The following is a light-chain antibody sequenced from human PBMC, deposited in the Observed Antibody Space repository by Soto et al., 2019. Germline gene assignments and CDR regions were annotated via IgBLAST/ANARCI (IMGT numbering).Light chain of an antibody. CDR1: QSVSSN. V-gene: IGKV3D-15*01. J-gene: IGKJ5*01. Sequence: EIVMTQPPATLSVSPGARDPLSCRARQSVSSNLAWYPQHPGQAPRLLIYGAFNRATGIPARFSGSGSGTEFTLTISSLLSEDFAIYYCQQYDDWPPITFGQGTRLEIK. CDR2: GAF. CDR3: QQYDDWPPIT.